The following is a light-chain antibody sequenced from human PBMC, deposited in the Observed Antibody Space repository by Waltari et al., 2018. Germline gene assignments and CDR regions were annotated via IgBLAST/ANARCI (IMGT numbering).Light chain of an antibody. V-gene: IGKV1-39*01. J-gene: IGKJ1*01. CDR2: AAP. CDR3: QQSYSTSTWT. Sequence: DIQMTQPPSSLSASVGDRVTITCRASQSISSYLHWYQQKPGKAPKLLIYAAPSLQSGVPSRFSGSGSGTDFTLTISSLQPEDFATYYCQQSYSTSTWTFGQGTKVEIK. CDR1: QSISSY.